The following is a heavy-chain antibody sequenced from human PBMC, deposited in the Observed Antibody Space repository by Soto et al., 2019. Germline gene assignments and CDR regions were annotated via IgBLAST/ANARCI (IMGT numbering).Heavy chain of an antibody. CDR1: GGSISSSSYY. CDR2: IYYSGST. CDR3: ASRTVTTGWFDP. D-gene: IGHD4-17*01. V-gene: IGHV4-39*01. Sequence: SETLSLTCTVSGGSISSSSYYWGWIRQPPGKGLEWIGSIYYSGSTYYNPSLKSRVTISIDTSKNQFSLKLSSVTAADTAVYYCASRTVTTGWFDPWGQGTLDTVSA. J-gene: IGHJ5*02.